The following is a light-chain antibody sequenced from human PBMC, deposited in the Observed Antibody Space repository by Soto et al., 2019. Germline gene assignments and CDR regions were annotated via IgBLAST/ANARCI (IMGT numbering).Light chain of an antibody. J-gene: IGLJ2*01. V-gene: IGLV2-11*01. CDR1: SSDVGGYNY. Sequence: QSVLTQPRSVSGSPGQSVTISCTGSSSDVGGYNYVSWYQHHPDKVPKLIIFGVTKRPSGVPDRFSGSKSGNTASLTISGLQAEDEADYFCCSYAGTYTVFFGGGTKLTAL. CDR2: GVT. CDR3: CSYAGTYTVF.